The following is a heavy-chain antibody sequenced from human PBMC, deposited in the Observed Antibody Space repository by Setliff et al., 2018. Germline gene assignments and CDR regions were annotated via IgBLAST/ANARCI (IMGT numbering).Heavy chain of an antibody. D-gene: IGHD3-3*01. Sequence: GGSLRLSCAASGFTFGSYSMNWVRQAPGKGLEWVSSISSSSSYIYYADSVKGRFTISRDNAKNSLYLQMNSLRAEDTAVYYCARASSSDNYNFWSGYYDGDAFDI. CDR2: ISSSSSYI. J-gene: IGHJ3*02. CDR3: ARASSSDNYNFWSGYYDGDAFDI. V-gene: IGHV3-21*01. CDR1: GFTFGSYS.